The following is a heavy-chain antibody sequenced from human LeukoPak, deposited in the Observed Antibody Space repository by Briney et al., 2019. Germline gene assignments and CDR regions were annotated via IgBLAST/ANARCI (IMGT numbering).Heavy chain of an antibody. CDR2: LIPIFGTA. CDR1: GGTFSSYA. Sequence: ASVKVSCKASGGTFSSYAISWVRQAPGQGLEWMGRLIPIFGTANYAQKFQGRVTITTDESTSTAYMELSSLRSEDTAVYYCARDALGNYYDSSGYYLDYWGQGTLVTVSS. J-gene: IGHJ4*02. CDR3: ARDALGNYYDSSGYYLDY. D-gene: IGHD3-22*01. V-gene: IGHV1-69*05.